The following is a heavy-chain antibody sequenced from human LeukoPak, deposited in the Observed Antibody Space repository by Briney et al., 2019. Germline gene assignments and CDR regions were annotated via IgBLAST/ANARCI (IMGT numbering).Heavy chain of an antibody. D-gene: IGHD4-17*01. J-gene: IGHJ4*02. V-gene: IGHV4-34*01. CDR3: ARTDHDYGDAGFDY. CDR1: GGSLSGYY. Sequence: SETLSLTCAVYGGSLSGYYWSWIRQPPGKGLEWIGEINHSGSTNYNPSLKSRVTISVDTSKNQFSLKLRSVTAADTAVYYCARTDHDYGDAGFDYWGQGTLVTVSS. CDR2: INHSGST.